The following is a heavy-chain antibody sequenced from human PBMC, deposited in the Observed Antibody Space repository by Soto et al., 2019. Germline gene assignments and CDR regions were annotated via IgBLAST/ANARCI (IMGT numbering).Heavy chain of an antibody. CDR3: ATVQFYMGSENDWFDP. CDR1: GYTLTELS. D-gene: IGHD3-10*01. J-gene: IGHJ5*02. CDR2: SDPEDGET. Sequence: GASVKVSCKVSGYTLTELSMHWVRQAPGKGLEWMGGSDPEDGETIYAQKFQGRVTMTEDTSTDTAYMELSSLRSEDTAVYYCATVQFYMGSENDWFDPWGQGTLVTVSS. V-gene: IGHV1-24*01.